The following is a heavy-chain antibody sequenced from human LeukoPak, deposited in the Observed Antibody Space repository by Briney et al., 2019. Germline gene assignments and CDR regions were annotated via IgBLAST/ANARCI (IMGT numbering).Heavy chain of an antibody. V-gene: IGHV1-2*04. CDR1: GYTFTGYY. CDR3: ARDLRSGWTHGMDV. J-gene: IGHJ6*04. CDR2: INPISGGT. Sequence: ASVKVSCKASGYTFTGYYMHWVRQAPGQGREWMGWINPISGGTDYAQKFQGWVTMTRDTSISTAYMELSRLRSDDTAVYYCARDLRSGWTHGMDVWGKGSTVTVSS. D-gene: IGHD6-19*01.